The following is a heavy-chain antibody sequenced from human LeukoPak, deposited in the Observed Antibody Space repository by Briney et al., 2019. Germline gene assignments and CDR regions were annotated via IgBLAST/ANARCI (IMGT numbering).Heavy chain of an antibody. CDR3: ARNTETAIPLPYYFDY. D-gene: IGHD2-21*02. CDR2: INTGNGNT. J-gene: IGHJ4*02. CDR1: GYTFTSYA. Sequence: ASVKFSCKASGYTFTSYAMHWVRQAPGQRLECMGWINTGNGNTKYSQKFQGRVTITRDTSASTAYMDLSSLRSEDTAVYYCARNTETAIPLPYYFDYWGQGTLVTVSS. V-gene: IGHV1-3*04.